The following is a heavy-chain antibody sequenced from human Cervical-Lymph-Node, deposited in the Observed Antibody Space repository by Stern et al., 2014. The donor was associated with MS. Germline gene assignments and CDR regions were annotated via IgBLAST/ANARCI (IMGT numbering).Heavy chain of an antibody. D-gene: IGHD5-12*01. CDR1: GYTFTDHY. J-gene: IGHJ3*01. CDR3: VARLLVAVPGAESNIWGPGTDFDV. Sequence: QDQLVQSGAEVKKPGASVQVSCKASGYTFTDHYIKWVRQAPGQGLEWMGRVNPDNGVTNYAQKFQGRVTMTRDTSARTARMDLKSLRADDTAVYYCVARLLVAVPGAESNIWGPGTDFDVWGQGTMVTVSS. CDR2: VNPDNGVT. V-gene: IGHV1-2*06.